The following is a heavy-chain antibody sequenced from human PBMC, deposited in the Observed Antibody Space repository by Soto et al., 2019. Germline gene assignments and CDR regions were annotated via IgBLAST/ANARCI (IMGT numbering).Heavy chain of an antibody. CDR2: ISAYNGTT. V-gene: IGHV1-18*01. CDR3: VQTTGWPGFDF. Sequence: GASVKVSCKASGYTFTSYGIIWVRQAPGQGLEWMGWISAYNGTTYYADSVKGRFTISRDNSKNTLYLQMNSLRAEDTAVYYCVQTTGWPGFDFWGQGTLVTVSS. J-gene: IGHJ4*02. CDR1: GYTFTSYG. D-gene: IGHD6-19*01.